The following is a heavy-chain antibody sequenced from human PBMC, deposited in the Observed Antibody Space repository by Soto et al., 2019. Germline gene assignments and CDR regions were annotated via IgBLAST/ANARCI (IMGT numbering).Heavy chain of an antibody. V-gene: IGHV4-39*01. CDR2: IYYSGST. Sequence: QLQLQESGPGLVKPSETLSLTCTVSGGSISSSSYYRGWIRQPPGKGLEWIGSIYYSGSTYYNPSLKSRVTISVDTSKNQFSLKLSSVTAADTAVYYCATITQVIAVAGTVDYWGQGTLVTVSS. J-gene: IGHJ4*02. CDR1: GGSISSSSYY. CDR3: ATITQVIAVAGTVDY. D-gene: IGHD6-19*01.